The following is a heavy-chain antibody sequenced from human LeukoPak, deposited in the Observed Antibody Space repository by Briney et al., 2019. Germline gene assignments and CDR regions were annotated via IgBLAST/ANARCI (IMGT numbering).Heavy chain of an antibody. V-gene: IGHV3-74*01. Sequence: QPGGSLRLSCAASGFTFSSYWMHWVRHAPGKGLVWVSRINSDGSTTNYADSVKGRFTISRDNAKNTLDLQMNSLRAEDTAVYYCARRSSGSPPYYFDYWGQGTLVTVSS. CDR1: GFTFSSYW. CDR2: INSDGSTT. J-gene: IGHJ4*02. D-gene: IGHD1-26*01. CDR3: ARRSSGSPPYYFDY.